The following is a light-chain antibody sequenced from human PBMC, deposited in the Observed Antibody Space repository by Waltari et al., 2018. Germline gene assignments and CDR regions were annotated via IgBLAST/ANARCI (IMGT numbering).Light chain of an antibody. V-gene: IGLV2-8*01. CDR1: SSYVRGYDY. CDR2: DVN. J-gene: IGLJ2*01. CDR3: SSYAGSDNFVV. Sequence: QSALTQPPSASGSPGQSVTISCTGTSSYVRGYDYFSWYQQTPGKAPKRIIFDVNKWPSGVLDRFSGSKSGNTASLTIYGLQPEDEADYYCSSYAGSDNFVVFGGGTKLTVL.